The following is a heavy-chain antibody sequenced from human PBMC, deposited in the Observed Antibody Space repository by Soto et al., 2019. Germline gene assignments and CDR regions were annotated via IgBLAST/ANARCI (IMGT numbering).Heavy chain of an antibody. CDR3: ARAHSRYSYGCLHDY. J-gene: IGHJ4*02. CDR2: IYYSGST. CDR1: GGSISSGGYY. D-gene: IGHD5-18*01. V-gene: IGHV4-31*03. Sequence: SETLSLTCTVSGGSISSGGYYWSWIRQHPGKGLEWIGYIYYSGSTYYNPSLKSRVTISVDTSKNQFSLKLSSVTAADTAVYYCARAHSRYSYGCLHDYWGQVTLVTVSS.